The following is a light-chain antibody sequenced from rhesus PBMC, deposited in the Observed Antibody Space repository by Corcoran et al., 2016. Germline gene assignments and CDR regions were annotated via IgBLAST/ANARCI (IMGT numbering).Light chain of an antibody. CDR2: GAS. V-gene: IGKV3-42*01. CDR3: QPAYSWPRT. Sequence: EIVMTQSPATLSLSPGERATLSCRASQSVSSSSAWYQQKPGQAPKLLIYGASRRATGIPDRFSGGGSGTEVTLPISSLEPEDVGVYYCQPAYSWPRTFGQGTKVEIK. CDR1: QSVSSS. J-gene: IGKJ1*01.